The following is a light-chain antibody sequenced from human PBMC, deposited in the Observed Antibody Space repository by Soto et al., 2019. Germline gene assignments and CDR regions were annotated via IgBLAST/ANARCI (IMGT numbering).Light chain of an antibody. Sequence: TVLTQSPATLSLSPGERATLSCRASQTVRRYLAWYQQKPGQAPRLLIYDASNRATGIPARFSGSGSGTDFTLTISGLEPEDFGVYYCQQRSNWPPTFSQGTKVEI. CDR3: QQRSNWPPT. V-gene: IGKV3-11*01. CDR1: QTVRRY. J-gene: IGKJ1*01. CDR2: DAS.